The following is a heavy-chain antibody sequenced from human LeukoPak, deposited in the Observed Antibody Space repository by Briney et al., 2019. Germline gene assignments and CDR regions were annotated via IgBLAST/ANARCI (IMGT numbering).Heavy chain of an antibody. Sequence: PSETLSLTCTVSGGSVSSGSYYWSWIRQPPGKGLERIGYIYYSGSTNYNPSLKSRVTISVDTSKNQFPLKLSSVTAADTAVYYCARDRKGGDYYGSGSYYNWFDPWGQGTLVTVSS. D-gene: IGHD3-10*01. V-gene: IGHV4-61*01. CDR3: ARDRKGGDYYGSGSYYNWFDP. CDR2: IYYSGST. J-gene: IGHJ5*02. CDR1: GGSVSSGSYY.